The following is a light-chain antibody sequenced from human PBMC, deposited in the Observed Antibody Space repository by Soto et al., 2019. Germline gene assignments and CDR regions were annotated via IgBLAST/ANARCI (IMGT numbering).Light chain of an antibody. J-gene: IGKJ4*01. CDR1: QSVSSN. CDR3: QQYNNWAPLLS. Sequence: EIVMTQSPATLSVSPGERATLSCRASQSVSSNLAWYQQKPGQAPRLLIYGASPRATGIPARFSGSGSGTEFILTISGLQSEDFAVDYCQQYNNWAPLLSCCGGTKVEIK. CDR2: GAS. V-gene: IGKV3-15*01.